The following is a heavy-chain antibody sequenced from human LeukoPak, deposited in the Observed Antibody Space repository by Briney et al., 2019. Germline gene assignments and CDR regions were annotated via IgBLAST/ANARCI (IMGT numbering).Heavy chain of an antibody. Sequence: ASVKVSCKASGYTFTSYGISWVRQATGQGLEWMGWMNPNSGNTGYAQKFQGRVTITRNTSISTAYMELSSLRSEDTAVYYCARQTYSSGWYPNYYYYYYMDVWGKGTTVTVSS. J-gene: IGHJ6*03. V-gene: IGHV1-8*03. CDR3: ARQTYSSGWYPNYYYYYYMDV. CDR2: MNPNSGNT. CDR1: GYTFTSYG. D-gene: IGHD6-19*01.